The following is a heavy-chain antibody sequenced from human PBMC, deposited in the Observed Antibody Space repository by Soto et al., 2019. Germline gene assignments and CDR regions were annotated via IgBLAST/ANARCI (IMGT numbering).Heavy chain of an antibody. V-gene: IGHV4-59*01. Sequence: WVRQAPGKGLEWIGYFHYSANTNYNPSLKSRVIISVDTSKNQFFLKLTSVTATDTAVYYCAKTKEGGFDPWGQGILVTVSS. CDR2: FHYSANT. CDR3: AKTKEGGFDP. D-gene: IGHD3-16*01. J-gene: IGHJ5*02.